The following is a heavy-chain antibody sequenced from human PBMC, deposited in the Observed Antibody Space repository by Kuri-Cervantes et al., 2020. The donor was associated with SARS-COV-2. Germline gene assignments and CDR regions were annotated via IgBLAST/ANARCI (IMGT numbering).Heavy chain of an antibody. CDR2: IIPIFGTA. CDR3: ARDRLAAAGTTEHRH. V-gene: IGHV1-69*05. CDR1: GGTFSSYA. Sequence: SVKVSCKASGGTFSSYAISWVRQAPGQGLEWMGGIIPIFGTANYAQKFQGRVTITTDESTSTAYMELSSLRSDDTAVYYCARDRLAAAGTTEHRHWGQGTLVTVSS. D-gene: IGHD6-13*01. J-gene: IGHJ1*01.